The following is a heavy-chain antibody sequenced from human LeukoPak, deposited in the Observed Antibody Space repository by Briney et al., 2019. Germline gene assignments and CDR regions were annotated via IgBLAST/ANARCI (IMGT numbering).Heavy chain of an antibody. V-gene: IGHV5-51*01. D-gene: IGHD2-21*02. CDR2: NYPGGSDT. J-gene: IGHJ5*02. CDR3: VIPVCLNGTCYSYEDL. Sequence: GESLKISWKGSGDKFFNYWIGWVRQKPGGGLEWMGINYPGGSDTIYSPSFQGHVTLSADKSITTAYLQRSGYNASDTAMYYCVIPVCLNGTCYSYEDLWGKGTMVTVS. CDR1: GDKFFNYW.